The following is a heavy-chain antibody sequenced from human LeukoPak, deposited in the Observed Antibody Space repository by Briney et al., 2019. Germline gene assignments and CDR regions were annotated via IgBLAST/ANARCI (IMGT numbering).Heavy chain of an antibody. V-gene: IGHV3-48*03. D-gene: IGHD6-19*01. Sequence: GGSLRLSCAAAGFTFSSYEMNWVRQAPGKGLEWVSYISSSGSTIYYADSVKGRFTISRDNAKNSLFLQMNSLRAEDTAVYYCARCRLGYSSYMDVWGQGTTVTVSS. CDR1: GFTFSSYE. CDR2: ISSSGSTI. J-gene: IGHJ6*02. CDR3: ARCRLGYSSYMDV.